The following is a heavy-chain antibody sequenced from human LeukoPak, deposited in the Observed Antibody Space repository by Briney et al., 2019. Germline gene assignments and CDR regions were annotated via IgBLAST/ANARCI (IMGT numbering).Heavy chain of an antibody. V-gene: IGHV1-18*01. D-gene: IGHD6-13*01. Sequence: ASMKVSCKSSGYTSTNYGINWVRQAPGQGLEWMGWINPYNGDTNYLQKLQGRVIMTTDTSTNTAYMELWSLRSDDTAVYYCARGGSSLYGDSWGQGTLVTVSS. CDR2: INPYNGDT. CDR1: GYTSTNYG. CDR3: ARGGSSLYGDS. J-gene: IGHJ4*02.